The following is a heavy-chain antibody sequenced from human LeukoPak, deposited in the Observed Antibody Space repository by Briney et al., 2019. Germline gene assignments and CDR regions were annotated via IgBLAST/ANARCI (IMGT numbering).Heavy chain of an antibody. J-gene: IGHJ5*02. V-gene: IGHV3-43D*03. CDR1: GFTFDDYA. D-gene: IGHD6-19*01. Sequence: TGGSLRLSCAASGFTFDDYAMHWVRQAPGKGLEWVSLISWDGGSTYYADSVKGRFTISRDNSKNSLYLQMNSLRAEDTALYYCAKGKDSSGFNWFDPWGQGTLVTVSS. CDR2: ISWDGGST. CDR3: AKGKDSSGFNWFDP.